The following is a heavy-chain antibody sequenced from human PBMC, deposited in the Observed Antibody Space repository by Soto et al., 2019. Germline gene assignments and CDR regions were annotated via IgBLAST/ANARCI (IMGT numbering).Heavy chain of an antibody. D-gene: IGHD6-13*01. CDR1: GYTFSSYG. V-gene: IGHV1-18*01. CDR2: ISAYNGNT. Sequence: ASVKVSCKASGYTFSSYGISWVRQAPGQGLEWMGWISAYNGNTNYAQKLQGRVTMTTDTSTSTAYMELRSLRSDDTAVYYCARDLSSSWPETPNYFDYWGQGTLVTVSS. J-gene: IGHJ4*02. CDR3: ARDLSSSWPETPNYFDY.